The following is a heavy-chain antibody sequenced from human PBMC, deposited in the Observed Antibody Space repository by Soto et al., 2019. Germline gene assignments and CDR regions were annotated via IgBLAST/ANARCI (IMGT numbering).Heavy chain of an antibody. V-gene: IGHV3-48*02. CDR3: ARDALGDYVFGTLYYYYGMDV. Sequence: GGSLRLSCAASGFTFSSYAMSWVRQAPGKGLEWVSYISSSSSTIYYADSVKGRFTISRDNAKNSLYLQMNSLRDEDTAVYYCARDALGDYVFGTLYYYYGMDVWGQGTTVTVSS. CDR2: ISSSSSTI. J-gene: IGHJ6*02. D-gene: IGHD4-17*01. CDR1: GFTFSSYA.